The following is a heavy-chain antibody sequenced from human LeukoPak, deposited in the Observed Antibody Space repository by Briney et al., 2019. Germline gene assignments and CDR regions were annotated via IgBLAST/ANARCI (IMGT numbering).Heavy chain of an antibody. CDR2: SSAYNGNT. D-gene: IGHD3-10*01. J-gene: IGHJ5*02. CDR1: GYTFTRYV. V-gene: IGHV1-18*04. Sequence: VSVKVSCKASGYTFTRYVTSWVRQAPRHELEGMGWSSAYNGNTNNTQKLHGRGTMTTDTSTSTAYMELRSLRSDDTAVYYCARGDGENWFDPWGQGTLVTVSS. CDR3: ARGDGENWFDP.